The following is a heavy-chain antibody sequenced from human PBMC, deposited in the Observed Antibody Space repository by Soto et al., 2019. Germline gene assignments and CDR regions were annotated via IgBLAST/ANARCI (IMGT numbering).Heavy chain of an antibody. J-gene: IGHJ4*02. Sequence: ASVKVSCKASGYTFTSYYMHWVRQAPGQGLEWMGIINPSGGSTSYAQKFQGRVTMTRDTSTSTAYMELRSLRSDDTAVYYCARGGWDGLHDYWGQGTLVTVSS. D-gene: IGHD1-26*01. CDR1: GYTFTSYY. V-gene: IGHV1-46*01. CDR3: ARGGWDGLHDY. CDR2: INPSGGST.